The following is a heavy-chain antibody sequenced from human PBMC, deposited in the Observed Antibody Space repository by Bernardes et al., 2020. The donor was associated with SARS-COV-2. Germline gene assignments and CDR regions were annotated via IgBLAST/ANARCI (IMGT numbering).Heavy chain of an antibody. Sequence: ASVKVSCKVSGYTLTELSMHWVRHAAGTGLEWMGGFDPEHGETIYAQKFQGRVTMTDDTSTDTAYMELSSLRSEDTAVYYCATAPGIAVAGRDWFDPWGQGTLVTVSS. V-gene: IGHV1-24*01. CDR3: ATAPGIAVAGRDWFDP. D-gene: IGHD6-19*01. CDR1: GYTLTELS. CDR2: FDPEHGET. J-gene: IGHJ5*02.